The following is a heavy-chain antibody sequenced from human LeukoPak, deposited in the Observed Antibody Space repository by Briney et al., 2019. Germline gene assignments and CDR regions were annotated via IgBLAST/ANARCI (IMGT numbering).Heavy chain of an antibody. CDR2: ISSSSSYI. D-gene: IGHD6-13*01. Sequence: PGGSLRLSCAASGFTFSSYSMNWVRQAPGKGLEWISSISSSSSYIYYADSVKGRFTISRDNAKNSLYLQMNSLRAEDTAVYYCARALSSDAFDIWGQGTMVTVSS. J-gene: IGHJ3*02. CDR1: GFTFSSYS. CDR3: ARALSSDAFDI. V-gene: IGHV3-21*01.